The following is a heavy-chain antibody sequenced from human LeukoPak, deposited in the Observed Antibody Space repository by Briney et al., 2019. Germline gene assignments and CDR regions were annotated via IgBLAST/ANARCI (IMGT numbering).Heavy chain of an antibody. CDR2: IYDSRST. CDR1: GGSISSCGYC. V-gene: IGHV4-31*03. CDR3: AREDWLLRLDAFDI. J-gene: IGHJ3*02. Sequence: PSQTLPLTCTVSGGSISSCGYCWSWIRPHPGKGLEWSGYIYDSRSTNYTPSLKRRVTISVDTSKIQFSLKLSSVPAADTAVYYCAREDWLLRLDAFDIWGEGTMVTVSS. D-gene: IGHD3-9*01.